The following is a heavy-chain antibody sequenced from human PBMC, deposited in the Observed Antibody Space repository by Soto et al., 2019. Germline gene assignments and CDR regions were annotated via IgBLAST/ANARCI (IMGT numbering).Heavy chain of an antibody. CDR1: GFTFSSYE. CDR3: ARQQKLYYDSSGYYYDLVYYYYYGMDV. CDR2: ISSSGSTI. J-gene: IGHJ6*02. V-gene: IGHV3-48*03. D-gene: IGHD3-22*01. Sequence: LRLSCAASGFTFSSYEMNWVRQAPGKGLEWVSYISSSGSTIYYADSVKGRFTISRDNAKNSLYLQMNSLRAEDTAVYYCARQQKLYYDSSGYYYDLVYYYYYGMDVWGQGTTVTVSS.